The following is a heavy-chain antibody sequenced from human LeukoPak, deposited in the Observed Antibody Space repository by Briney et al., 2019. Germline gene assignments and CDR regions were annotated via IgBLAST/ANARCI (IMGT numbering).Heavy chain of an antibody. J-gene: IGHJ4*02. CDR3: AKLPVAGLYFDY. Sequence: ETLSLTCAVSGGSISSSNWWSWVRQAPGKGLEWISAISGSGGSTYYVDSVKGRFTISRDNSKNTLYLQMNSLRVEDTAVYYCAKLPVAGLYFDYWGQGTLVTVSS. CDR1: GGSISSSN. D-gene: IGHD6-19*01. V-gene: IGHV3-23*01. CDR2: ISGSGGST.